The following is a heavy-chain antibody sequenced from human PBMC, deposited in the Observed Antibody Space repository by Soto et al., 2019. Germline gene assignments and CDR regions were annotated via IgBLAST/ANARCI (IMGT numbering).Heavy chain of an antibody. CDR2: IYPGDSDT. CDR1: GYSFTSYW. Sequence: GESLKISCKGSGYSFTSYWIGWVRQMPGKGLEWMGIIYPGDSDTRYSPSFQGQVTISANKSISTAYLQWSSLKASDTAMYYCARHVPEYIAADGTRVYYYYGMDVWGQGTTVTVSS. V-gene: IGHV5-51*01. D-gene: IGHD6-13*01. J-gene: IGHJ6*02. CDR3: ARHVPEYIAADGTRVYYYYGMDV.